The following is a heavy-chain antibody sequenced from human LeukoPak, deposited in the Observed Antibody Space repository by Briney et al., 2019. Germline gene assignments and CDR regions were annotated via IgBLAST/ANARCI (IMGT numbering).Heavy chain of an antibody. Sequence: PSETLSLTCTVSGGSISSYYWSWIRQPPGKGLEWIGYIYYSGSTNYNPSLKSRVTISVDTSKNQFSLKLSSVTAADTAVYYCARGAVYGSGSYYTAHWYFDLWGRGTLVTVSS. CDR3: ARGAVYGSGSYYTAHWYFDL. J-gene: IGHJ2*01. D-gene: IGHD3-10*01. CDR1: GGSISSYY. V-gene: IGHV4-59*01. CDR2: IYYSGST.